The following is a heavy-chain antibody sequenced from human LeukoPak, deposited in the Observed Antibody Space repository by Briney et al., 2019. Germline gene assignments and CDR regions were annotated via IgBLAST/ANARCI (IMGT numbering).Heavy chain of an antibody. Sequence: GGSLRLSCAGSGFTFSNYAMSWVRQAPGKGLEWVSSISGSGDNTYNAASVKGRFTTSRDNSKNTLYLQMNSLRAEDTAVYYCASGSGSYRTPYYYMDVWGTGTTVTVSS. CDR2: ISGSGDNT. J-gene: IGHJ6*03. V-gene: IGHV3-23*01. CDR3: ASGSGSYRTPYYYMDV. CDR1: GFTFSNYA. D-gene: IGHD3-10*01.